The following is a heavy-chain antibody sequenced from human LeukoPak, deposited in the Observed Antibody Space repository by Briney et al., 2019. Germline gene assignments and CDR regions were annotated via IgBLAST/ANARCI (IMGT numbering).Heavy chain of an antibody. CDR1: GGSISSYY. CDR2: MYYSGST. V-gene: IGHV4-59*12. J-gene: IGHJ4*02. Sequence: SETVSLTCTVSGGSISSYYWSWIRQPPGKGLEWIGYMYYSGSTNYNPSLRSRVTISVDTSKNQFSLKLSSVTAADTAVYYCARRSSYDILTGYRYWGQGTLVTVSS. CDR3: ARRSSYDILTGYRY. D-gene: IGHD3-9*01.